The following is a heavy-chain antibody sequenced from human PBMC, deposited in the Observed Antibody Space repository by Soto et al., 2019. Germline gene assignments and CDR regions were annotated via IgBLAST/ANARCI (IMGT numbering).Heavy chain of an antibody. Sequence: QVQLQQWGAGLLKPSETLSLTCAVYGGSISSGGYYWSWIRQHPGKGLEWIGYIYYSGSTYYNPSLKSRVTISVDTSKNQFSLKLSSVTAADTAVYYCASLALGFLYGMDVWGQGTTVTVSS. J-gene: IGHJ6*02. CDR3: ASLALGFLYGMDV. D-gene: IGHD3-16*01. V-gene: IGHV4-31*11. CDR1: GGSISSGGYY. CDR2: IYYSGST.